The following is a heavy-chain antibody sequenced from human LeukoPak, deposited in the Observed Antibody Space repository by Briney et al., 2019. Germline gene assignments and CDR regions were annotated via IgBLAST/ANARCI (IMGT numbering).Heavy chain of an antibody. CDR1: GYTFTSYG. CDR2: ISTYNGNT. CDR3: AREGSPVYYYYMDV. J-gene: IGHJ6*03. Sequence: ASVKVSCKASGYTFTSYGISWVRQAPGQGLEWMGWISTYNGNTNYAQKLQGRVTMTTDTSTSIAYMELRSLRSDDTAVYYCAREGSPVYYYYMDVWGKGTTVTVSS. D-gene: IGHD2-15*01. V-gene: IGHV1-18*01.